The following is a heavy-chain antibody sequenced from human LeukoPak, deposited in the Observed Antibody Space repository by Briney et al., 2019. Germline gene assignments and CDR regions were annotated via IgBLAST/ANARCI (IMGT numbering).Heavy chain of an antibody. CDR3: ATPSEYCSGGSCRSDY. Sequence: GESLRLSCAASGFTFSSYSMNWVRQAPGKGLEWVSSISSSSLYIYYADSVKGRFTISRDNAKNSPYLQMNSLRAEDTAVYYCATPSEYCSGGSCRSDYWGQGTLVTVSS. CDR2: ISSSSLYI. V-gene: IGHV3-21*01. CDR1: GFTFSSYS. D-gene: IGHD2-15*01. J-gene: IGHJ4*02.